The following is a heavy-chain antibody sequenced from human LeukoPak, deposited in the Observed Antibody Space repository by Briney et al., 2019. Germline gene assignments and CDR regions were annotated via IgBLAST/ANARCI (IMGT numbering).Heavy chain of an antibody. Sequence: PSETLSLTCTVSGGSISSGGYYWSWIRQHPGKGLEWIGYIYYSGSTYYNPSLKSRVTISVDTSKNQFSLKLSSVTAADTAVYYCARGHDSSGYYYGGGQGTLVTVSS. V-gene: IGHV4-31*03. CDR2: IYYSGST. J-gene: IGHJ4*02. CDR3: ARGHDSSGYYYG. CDR1: GGSISSGGYY. D-gene: IGHD3-22*01.